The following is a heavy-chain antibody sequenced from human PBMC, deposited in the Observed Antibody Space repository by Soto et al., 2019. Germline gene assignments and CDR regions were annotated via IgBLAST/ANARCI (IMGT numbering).Heavy chain of an antibody. CDR1: GFTFRSYA. Sequence: EVQLLETGGGLVKPGGSRRLSCAASGFTFRSYAMSWVRQIPGKGLEWVSAISRNGDTTYYADSENRRFTISRDNSKNTLFLEMNGVRDDDTATYFCAKGGGYCSGGSCNHSRGSDWGQGTLVTVSS. V-gene: IGHV3-23*01. J-gene: IGHJ1*01. CDR3: AKGGGYCSGGSCNHSRGSD. D-gene: IGHD2-15*01. CDR2: ISRNGDTT.